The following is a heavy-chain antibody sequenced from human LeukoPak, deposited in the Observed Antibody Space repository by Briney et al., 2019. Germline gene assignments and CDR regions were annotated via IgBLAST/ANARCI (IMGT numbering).Heavy chain of an antibody. V-gene: IGHV1-18*01. CDR2: FSAYNGNT. CDR1: GYTFTSYG. D-gene: IGHD3-22*01. Sequence: ASVKVSCKASGYTFTSYGISWVRQSPGQRLEWRGGFSAYNGNTNYAQKLQGRVTMTTGTSTSTAYMELRSLRSDDTAVYYCARDEPYYYDSSGYRLWGQGTLVTVSS. CDR3: ARDEPYYYDSSGYRL. J-gene: IGHJ4*02.